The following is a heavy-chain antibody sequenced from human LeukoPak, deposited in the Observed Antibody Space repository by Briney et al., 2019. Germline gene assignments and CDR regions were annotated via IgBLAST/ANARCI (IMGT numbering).Heavy chain of an antibody. D-gene: IGHD3-22*01. J-gene: IGHJ2*01. CDR2: MNPNSGNT. Sequence: GASVKVSCKASGYTFTSYDINWVRQATGQGLEWMGWMNPNSGNTGYAQKFQGRVTMTRNTSISTAYMELSSLRSEDTAVYYCARDYDSSGYVLYFDLWGRGTLVTVSS. CDR3: ARDYDSSGYVLYFDL. V-gene: IGHV1-8*01. CDR1: GYTFTSYD.